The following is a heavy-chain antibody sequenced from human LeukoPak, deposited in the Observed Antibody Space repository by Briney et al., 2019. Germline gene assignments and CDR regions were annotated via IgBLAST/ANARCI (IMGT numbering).Heavy chain of an antibody. CDR1: GYTFTGYY. CDR2: INPNSGGT. Sequence: SGKVPCKASGYTFTGYYMHWVRQAPGQGLEWMGWINPNSGGTNYAQKFQGRVTMTRDTSISTAYTELSRLRSDDTAVYYCARRGPAAMYAFDIWGQGTMVTVSS. V-gene: IGHV1-2*02. CDR3: ARRGPAAMYAFDI. D-gene: IGHD2-2*01. J-gene: IGHJ3*02.